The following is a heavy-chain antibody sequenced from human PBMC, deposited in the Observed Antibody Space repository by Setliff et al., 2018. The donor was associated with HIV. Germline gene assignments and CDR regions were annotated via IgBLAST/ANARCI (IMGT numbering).Heavy chain of an antibody. Sequence: ASVKVSCKASGYKFTSYYIHWVRQAPGQGLEWMGIINPSIVSTTYAEKFQGRVAMTRDTSTGTVYMELSSLKSEDTVVYYCARLKADYEVDYWGQGTLVTVSS. V-gene: IGHV1-46*01. CDR2: INPSIVST. D-gene: IGHD4-17*01. CDR1: GYKFTSYY. J-gene: IGHJ4*02. CDR3: ARLKADYEVDY.